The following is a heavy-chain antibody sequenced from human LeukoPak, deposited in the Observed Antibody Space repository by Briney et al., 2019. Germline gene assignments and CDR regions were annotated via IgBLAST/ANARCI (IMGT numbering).Heavy chain of an antibody. V-gene: IGHV3-33*01. Sequence: ARGSLRLSCAASGFPFSLGGMHSGRRAPGRRLGHMAVISHHGSFPRYAPSGRGRLSIYRDNSTNTLYLKMTNLTAEDTAVYYCVRDLGAGISGDYWGQGTVVTVSS. D-gene: IGHD3-10*01. CDR1: GFPFSLGG. J-gene: IGHJ4*02. CDR2: ISHHGSFP. CDR3: VRDLGAGISGDY.